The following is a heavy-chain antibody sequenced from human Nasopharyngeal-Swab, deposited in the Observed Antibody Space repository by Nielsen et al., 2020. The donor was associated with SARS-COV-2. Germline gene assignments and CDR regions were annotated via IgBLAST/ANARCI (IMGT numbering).Heavy chain of an antibody. Sequence: GGSLRLSCAASGFTFSSYEMNWVRQAPGKGLEWVSYISSSGSTIYYADSVKGRFTISRDNAKNSLYLQMNSLRAEDTAVYYCARDDCSGGSCYNGPYYFDYWGQGTLVTVSS. CDR3: ARDDCSGGSCYNGPYYFDY. D-gene: IGHD2-15*01. CDR2: ISSSGSTI. CDR1: GFTFSSYE. J-gene: IGHJ4*02. V-gene: IGHV3-48*03.